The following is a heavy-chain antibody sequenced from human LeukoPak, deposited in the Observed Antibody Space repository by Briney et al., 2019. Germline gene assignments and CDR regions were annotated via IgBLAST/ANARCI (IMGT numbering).Heavy chain of an antibody. D-gene: IGHD3-22*01. J-gene: IGHJ1*01. CDR3: ATSSGYYYFHR. V-gene: IGHV4-59*01. CDR2: ISYSGNT. Sequence: SETLSLTCTVSGGSISGDFWSWIRQPPGKGLEWIGYISYSGNTNYNPSLKSRVTISVDMSKNQFSLKLSSVTAADTAVYYCATSSGYYYFHRWGQGTLVTVSS. CDR1: GGSISGDF.